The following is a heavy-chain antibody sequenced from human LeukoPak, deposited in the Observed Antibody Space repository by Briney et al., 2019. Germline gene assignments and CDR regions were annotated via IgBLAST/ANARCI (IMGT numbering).Heavy chain of an antibody. D-gene: IGHD5-18*01. J-gene: IGHJ6*03. V-gene: IGHV4-39*01. CDR2: IYYSGST. CDR1: GSSISSSSYY. Sequence: SETLSLTCTVSGSSISSSSYYWGWIRQPPGKGLEWIGSIYYSGSTYYNPSLKSRVTISVDTSKNQFSLKLSSVTAADTAVYYCASLGRGTAMGYCYMDVWGKGTTVTISS. CDR3: ASLGRGTAMGYCYMDV.